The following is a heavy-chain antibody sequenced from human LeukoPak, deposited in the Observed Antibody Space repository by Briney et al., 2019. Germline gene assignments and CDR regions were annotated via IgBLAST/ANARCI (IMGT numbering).Heavy chain of an antibody. J-gene: IGHJ4*02. Sequence: SETLSLTCTVSGGSISSYYWSWIRQPPGKGLEWIGYILYSGTTNSNPSLKSRVTISVDTSKNQISLKLSSVTAADTAVYYCARVGGYSGYATHWGQGTLVTASS. V-gene: IGHV4-59*08. CDR1: GGSISSYY. CDR3: ARVGGYSGYATH. CDR2: ILYSGTT. D-gene: IGHD5-12*01.